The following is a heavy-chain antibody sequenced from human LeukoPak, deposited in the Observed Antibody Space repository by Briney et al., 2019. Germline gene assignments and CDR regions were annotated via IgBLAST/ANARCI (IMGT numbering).Heavy chain of an antibody. D-gene: IGHD2-21*02. J-gene: IGHJ4*02. V-gene: IGHV4-30-2*01. Sequence: SETLSLTCAVSGGSISSGGYSWSWIRQPPGKGLEWIGYIYHSGSTYYNPSLKGRVTISVDRSKNQFSLKLSSVTAADTAVYYCARVGGDPYYFDYWGQGTLVTVSS. CDR3: ARVGGDPYYFDY. CDR1: GGSISSGGYS. CDR2: IYHSGST.